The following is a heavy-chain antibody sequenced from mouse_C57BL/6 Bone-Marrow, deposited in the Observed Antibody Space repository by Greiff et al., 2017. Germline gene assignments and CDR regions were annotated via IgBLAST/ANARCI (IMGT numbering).Heavy chain of an antibody. V-gene: IGHV1-54*01. CDR2: INPGSGGT. J-gene: IGHJ2*01. Sequence: QVQLQQSGAELVRPGTSVKVSCKASGYAFTNYLIEWVKQRPGQGLEWIGVINPGSGGTNYNEKFKGKATLTADKSSSTAYMQLSSLTSEDSAVYFCAREPYGSSCFDDWGQGTTLTVSS. CDR3: AREPYGSSCFDD. CDR1: GYAFTNYL. D-gene: IGHD1-1*01.